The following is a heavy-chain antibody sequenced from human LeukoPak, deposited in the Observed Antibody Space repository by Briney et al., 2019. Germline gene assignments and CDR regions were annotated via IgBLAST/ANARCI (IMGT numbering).Heavy chain of an antibody. CDR1: GGSISSYY. V-gene: IGHV4-59*01. Sequence: SETLSLTCTLSGGSISSYYWSWIRQPPGKGLEWIGYIYYSGSTNYNPSLKSRVTISVDTSKNQFSLKLSSVTAADTAVYYCARVQPNYYGSGSYADYWGQGTLVTVSS. J-gene: IGHJ4*02. D-gene: IGHD3-10*01. CDR3: ARVQPNYYGSGSYADY. CDR2: IYYSGST.